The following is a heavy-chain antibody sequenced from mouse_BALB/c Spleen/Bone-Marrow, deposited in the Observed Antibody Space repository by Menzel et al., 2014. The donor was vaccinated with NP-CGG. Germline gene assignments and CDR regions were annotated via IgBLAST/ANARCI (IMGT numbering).Heavy chain of an antibody. J-gene: IGHJ3*01. V-gene: IGHV1S132*01. CDR1: GYTFTSYW. D-gene: IGHD3-3*01. CDR3: ARGAGPFAY. Sequence: QVQLQQSGAELVKPGASVKLSCKTSGYTFTSYWIQWVKQRPGQGLGWIGEIFPGTGTTYYNEKFKGKATLTIDTSSSTAYMQLSSLTSEDSAVYFCARGAGPFAYWGQGTLVTVSA. CDR2: IFPGTGTT.